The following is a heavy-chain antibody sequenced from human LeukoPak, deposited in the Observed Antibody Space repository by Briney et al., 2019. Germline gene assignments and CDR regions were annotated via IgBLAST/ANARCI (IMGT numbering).Heavy chain of an antibody. CDR3: STIVVVPAAYSPFDY. D-gene: IGHD2-2*01. V-gene: IGHV3-30*02. CDR1: GFTFSSYG. Sequence: PGGSLRLSCAASGFTFSSYGMHWVRQAPGKGLEGVAFIRYDGSNKYYADSVKGRFTISRDNSKNTLYLQMNSLRAEDTAVYYCSTIVVVPAAYSPFDYWGQGTLVTVSS. J-gene: IGHJ4*02. CDR2: IRYDGSNK.